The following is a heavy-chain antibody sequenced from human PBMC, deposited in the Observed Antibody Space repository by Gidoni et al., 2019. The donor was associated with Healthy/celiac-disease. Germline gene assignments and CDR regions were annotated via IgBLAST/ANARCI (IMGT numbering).Heavy chain of an antibody. D-gene: IGHD6-13*01. CDR3: ARSIGGGYSSSWYSVDY. J-gene: IGHJ4*02. CDR1: GGSISSGGYY. Sequence: QVQLQESGPGLVKPSQTLSLTCTVSGGSISSGGYYWSWIRQHPGKGLEWIGYIYYSGSTYYNPSLKSRVTISVDTSKNQFSLKLSSVTAADTAVYYCARSIGGGYSSSWYSVDYWGQGTLVTVSS. V-gene: IGHV4-31*03. CDR2: IYYSGST.